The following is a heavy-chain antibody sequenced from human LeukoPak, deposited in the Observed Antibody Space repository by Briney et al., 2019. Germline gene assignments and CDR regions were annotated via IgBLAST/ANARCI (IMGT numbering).Heavy chain of an antibody. J-gene: IGHJ2*01. CDR2: IYHSGST. V-gene: IGHV4-38-2*02. Sequence: SETLSLTCTVSGYSISSGYYWGWIRQPPGKGLEWIGSIYHSGSTYYNPSLKSRVTISVDTSKNQFSLKLSSVTAADTAVYYCARARCTNGVCYTGFSGWYFDLWGRGTLVTVSS. CDR1: GYSISSGYY. D-gene: IGHD2-8*01. CDR3: ARARCTNGVCYTGFSGWYFDL.